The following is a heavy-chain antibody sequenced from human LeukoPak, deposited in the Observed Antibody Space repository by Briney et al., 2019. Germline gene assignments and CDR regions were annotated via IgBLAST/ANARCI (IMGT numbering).Heavy chain of an antibody. CDR1: GGSFSGYY. D-gene: IGHD3-22*01. Sequence: SETLSLTCAVYGGSFSGYYWSWIRQPPGKGLEWIGEINHRGSTNYSPSLKSRVTISVDTSKNQFSLKLSSVTAADTAVYYCARYYYDGSGYWYFDYWGQGTLVTVSS. V-gene: IGHV4-34*01. CDR3: ARYYYDGSGYWYFDY. CDR2: INHRGST. J-gene: IGHJ4*02.